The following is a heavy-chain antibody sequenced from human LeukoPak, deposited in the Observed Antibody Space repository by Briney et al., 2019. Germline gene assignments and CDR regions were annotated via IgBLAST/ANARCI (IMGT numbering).Heavy chain of an antibody. CDR2: ISSSSSYI. Sequence: GGSLRLSCAASGFTFSSYSMNWVRQAPGKGLEWVSSISSSSSYIYYADSVKGRFTIPRDNAKNSLYLQMNSLRAEDTAVYYCARDSITIFGVVNPFDYWGQGTLVTVSS. D-gene: IGHD3-3*01. CDR3: ARDSITIFGVVNPFDY. V-gene: IGHV3-21*01. CDR1: GFTFSSYS. J-gene: IGHJ4*02.